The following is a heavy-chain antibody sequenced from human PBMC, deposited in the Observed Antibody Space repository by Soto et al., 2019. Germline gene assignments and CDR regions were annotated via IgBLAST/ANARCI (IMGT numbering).Heavy chain of an antibody. CDR1: GGSISSNY. Sequence: QVQLQESGPGLVKPSETLSLTCTVSGGSISSNYWSWIRQPPGKGLEWIGYIYYSGSTIYNPSLKSRVTISVDTSKNQFSLELSSVTAADTAVYYCARDRGGSSWFDYWGKGTLATVSS. CDR2: IYYSGST. V-gene: IGHV4-59*01. CDR3: ARDRGGSSWFDY. J-gene: IGHJ4*02. D-gene: IGHD6-13*01.